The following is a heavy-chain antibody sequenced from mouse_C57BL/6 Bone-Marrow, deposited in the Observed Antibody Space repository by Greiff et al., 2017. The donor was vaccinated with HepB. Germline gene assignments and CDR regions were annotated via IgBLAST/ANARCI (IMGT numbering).Heavy chain of an antibody. Sequence: QVHVKQSGAELVKPGASVKLSCKASGYTFTEYTIHWVKQRSGQGLEWIGWFYPGSGSIKYNEKFKDKATLTADKSSSTVYMELSRLTSEDSAVYFCARPTDWPYAMDYWGQGTSVTVSS. V-gene: IGHV1-62-2*01. D-gene: IGHD4-1*01. CDR1: GYTFTEYT. CDR2: FYPGSGSI. CDR3: ARPTDWPYAMDY. J-gene: IGHJ4*01.